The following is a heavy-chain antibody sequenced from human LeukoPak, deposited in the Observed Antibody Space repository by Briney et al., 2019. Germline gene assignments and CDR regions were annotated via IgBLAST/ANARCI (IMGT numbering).Heavy chain of an antibody. D-gene: IGHD3-10*01. J-gene: IGHJ4*02. V-gene: IGHV3-53*01. CDR2: IYSGGST. Sequence: GGSLRLSCAASGFTVSSNYMSWVRQAPGKGLEWVSVIYSGGSTYYADSVKGRFTISRDNSKNTLYLQMNSLRAEDTAVHYCARGPYYGSGSYSWGQGTLVTVSS. CDR3: ARGPYYGSGSYS. CDR1: GFTVSSNY.